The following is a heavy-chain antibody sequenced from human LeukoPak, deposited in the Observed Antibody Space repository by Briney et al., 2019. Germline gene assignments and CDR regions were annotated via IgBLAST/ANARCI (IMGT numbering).Heavy chain of an antibody. J-gene: IGHJ4*02. D-gene: IGHD5-18*01. Sequence: GGSLRLSCAASGFTFSSYGMHCVRQAPGKGLEWVAVISEDGSNKYYEDSVKGRFTISRDNSNNTLYLQMNSLRAEDTAVYYCASLSGYSYGVDYWGQGTLVTVSS. CDR3: ASLSGYSYGVDY. CDR2: ISEDGSNK. CDR1: GFTFSSYG. V-gene: IGHV3-30*03.